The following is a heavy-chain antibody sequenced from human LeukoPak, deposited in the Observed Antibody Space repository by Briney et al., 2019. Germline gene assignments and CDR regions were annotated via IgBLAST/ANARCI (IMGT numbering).Heavy chain of an antibody. V-gene: IGHV1-69*13. CDR3: AREGYCSGGSCYSGATDY. J-gene: IGHJ4*02. CDR1: GGTFSSYA. D-gene: IGHD2-15*01. Sequence: ASVKVSCKASGGTFSSYAISWVRQAPGQGLEWMGGIIPIFGTANYAQKFQGRVTITADESTSTAYMELSSLRSEDTAVYYCAREGYCSGGSCYSGATDYWGQGTLVTVSS. CDR2: IIPIFGTA.